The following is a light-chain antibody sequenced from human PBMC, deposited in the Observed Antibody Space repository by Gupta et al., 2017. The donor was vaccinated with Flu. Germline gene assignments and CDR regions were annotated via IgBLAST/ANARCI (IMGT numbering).Light chain of an antibody. CDR3: KQRGHWPRT. J-gene: IGKJ4*02. Sequence: APRPLSPSDSATRSSSASHGVSTVLAWFQQRPGQAPRLLIYDASHRATGIPDRFSGSGSGTDFTLKISSVEAEDVAVYYCKQRGHWPRTFGEGTKVEIK. V-gene: IGKV3-11*01. CDR1: HGVSTV. CDR2: DAS.